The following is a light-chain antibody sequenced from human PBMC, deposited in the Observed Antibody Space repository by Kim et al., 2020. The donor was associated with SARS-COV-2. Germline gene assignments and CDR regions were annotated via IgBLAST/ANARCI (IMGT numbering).Light chain of an antibody. CDR3: NSRDSSVNHLRV. CDR2: GKN. V-gene: IGLV3-19*01. J-gene: IGLJ1*01. CDR1: SLRSYY. Sequence: GQTVMITCQGDSLRSYYASWYQQKPGQAPVLVIYGKNNRPSGIPDRFSGSSSGNTASLTITGAQAEDEADYYCNSRDSSVNHLRVFGTGTKVTVL.